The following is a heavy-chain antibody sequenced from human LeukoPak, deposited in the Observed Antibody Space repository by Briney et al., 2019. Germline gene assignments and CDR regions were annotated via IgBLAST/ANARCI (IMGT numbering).Heavy chain of an antibody. Sequence: GGSLRLSCAASGFTFSSYAMSWVRQAPGKGLEWVSAVSGSGGSTYYADSVKGRFTISRDNSKNTLYLQMNSLRAEDTAVYYCAKGRDGYNRYDYWGQGTLVTVSS. CDR3: AKGRDGYNRYDY. CDR2: VSGSGGST. CDR1: GFTFSSYA. V-gene: IGHV3-23*01. J-gene: IGHJ4*02. D-gene: IGHD5-24*01.